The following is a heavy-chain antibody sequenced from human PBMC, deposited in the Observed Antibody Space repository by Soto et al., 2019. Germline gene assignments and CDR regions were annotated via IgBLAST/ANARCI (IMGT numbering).Heavy chain of an antibody. V-gene: IGHV4-30-4*01. CDR3: ARKGHSSWEYLDP. CDR1: GGSLIGGGFY. Sequence: QVQLQESGPGLVKPSQTLSLACTVSGGSLIGGGFYWSWVRQSPGKAPEWIGFIYYTGTTYYNPSLRGRVTMSMDTSKNQFSLELTSVTAADTAIYYCARKGHSSWEYLDPWGQGIVVTVSS. CDR2: IYYTGTT. J-gene: IGHJ4*01. D-gene: IGHD2-2*01.